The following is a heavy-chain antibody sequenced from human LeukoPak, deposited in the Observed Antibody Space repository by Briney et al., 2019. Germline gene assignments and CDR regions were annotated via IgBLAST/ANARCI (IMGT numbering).Heavy chain of an antibody. J-gene: IGHJ6*02. CDR3: AKDFGARTIWFGELRPVYYYYGMDV. V-gene: IGHV3-30*18. CDR1: GFTFSSYG. Sequence: PGGSLRLSCAASGFTFSSYGMHWVRQAPGKGLEWVAVISYDGSNKYYADSVKGRFTISRDNSKNTLYLQMNSLRAEDTAVYYCAKDFGARTIWFGELRPVYYYYGMDVWGQGTTVTVSS. CDR2: ISYDGSNK. D-gene: IGHD3-10*01.